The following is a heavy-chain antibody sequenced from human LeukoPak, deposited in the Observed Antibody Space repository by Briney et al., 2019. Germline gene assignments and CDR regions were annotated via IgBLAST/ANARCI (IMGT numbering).Heavy chain of an antibody. CDR2: ISYDGSNK. CDR3: ARDTAMRTNWFDP. Sequence: GGSLRLSCAASGFTFSSYAMHWVRQAPGKGLEWVAVISYDGSNKYYADSVKGRFTISRDNSKNTLYLQMNSLRAEDTAVYYCARDTAMRTNWFDPWGQGTLVTVSS. CDR1: GFTFSSYA. V-gene: IGHV3-30-3*01. J-gene: IGHJ5*02. D-gene: IGHD5-18*01.